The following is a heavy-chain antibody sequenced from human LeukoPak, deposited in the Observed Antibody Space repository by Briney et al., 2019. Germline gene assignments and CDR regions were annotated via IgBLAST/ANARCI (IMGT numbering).Heavy chain of an antibody. D-gene: IGHD4-11*01. Sequence: SETLSLTCAVYGGSFSGYYWGWIRQPPGKGLEWIGEINHSGSTNYNPSLKSRVTISVDTSKNQFSLKLSSVTAADTAVYYCARSNYDFDYWGQGTLVTVSS. CDR2: INHSGST. V-gene: IGHV4-34*01. CDR3: ARSNYDFDY. J-gene: IGHJ4*02. CDR1: GGSFSGYY.